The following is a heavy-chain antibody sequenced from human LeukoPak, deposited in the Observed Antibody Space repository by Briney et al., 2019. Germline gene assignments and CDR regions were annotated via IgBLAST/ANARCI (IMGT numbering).Heavy chain of an antibody. Sequence: GGSLRLSCAASGFTFSNAWMSWVRQAPGKGLEWVGRIKSKTDGGTTDYAAPVKGRFTISRDDSKNTLYLQMNSLRVEDTAVYYCAKDPRRFGESHHYRLPGFDYWGQGTLVTVSS. V-gene: IGHV3-15*01. J-gene: IGHJ4*02. CDR2: IKSKTDGGTT. D-gene: IGHD3-10*01. CDR3: AKDPRRFGESHHYRLPGFDY. CDR1: GFTFSNAW.